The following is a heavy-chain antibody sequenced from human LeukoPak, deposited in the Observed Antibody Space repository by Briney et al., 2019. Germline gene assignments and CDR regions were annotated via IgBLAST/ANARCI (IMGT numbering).Heavy chain of an antibody. D-gene: IGHD3-22*01. J-gene: IGHJ4*02. V-gene: IGHV3-7*01. Sequence: PGGSLRLSCAASGFTFSSYWMSWVRQAPGKGLEWVASIKQDGSEKYYVDSVKGRFTISRDNAKNSLYLQMNSLRAEDTAVYYCARDSRLYDSSGNFDYWGQGTLVTVSS. CDR1: GFTFSSYW. CDR3: ARDSRLYDSSGNFDY. CDR2: IKQDGSEK.